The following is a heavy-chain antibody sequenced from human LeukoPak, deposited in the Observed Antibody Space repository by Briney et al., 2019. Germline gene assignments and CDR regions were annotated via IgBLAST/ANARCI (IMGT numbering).Heavy chain of an antibody. Sequence: QPGGSLRLSCAASGFTFSSYSMNWVRQAPGKGLEWVSYISSSSSTIYYADSVKGRFTISRDNAKNSLYLQMNSLRAEDTAVYYCARANFDWLLPHLYYYMDVWGKGTTVTVSS. D-gene: IGHD3-9*01. V-gene: IGHV3-48*01. CDR3: ARANFDWLLPHLYYYMDV. J-gene: IGHJ6*03. CDR2: ISSSSSTI. CDR1: GFTFSSYS.